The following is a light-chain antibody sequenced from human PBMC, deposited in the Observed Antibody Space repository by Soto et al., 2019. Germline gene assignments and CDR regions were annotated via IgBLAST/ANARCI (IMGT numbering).Light chain of an antibody. Sequence: QSVLTQPPSVSGAPGRRVTISCTGSSSNIGAGYDVHWYQQLPGTAPKLLIYGNSNRPSGVPDRFSGSKSGTSASLAITGLQAEDEADYYCQSYDSSLVVFGAGTKLTVL. CDR1: SSNIGAGYD. CDR3: QSYDSSLVV. J-gene: IGLJ2*01. CDR2: GNS. V-gene: IGLV1-40*01.